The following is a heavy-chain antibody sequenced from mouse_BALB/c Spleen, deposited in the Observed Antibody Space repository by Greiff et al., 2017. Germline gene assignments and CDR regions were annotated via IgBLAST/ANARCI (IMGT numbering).Heavy chain of an antibody. CDR1: GFTFSSFG. Sequence: EVHLVESGGGLVQPGGSRKLSCAASGFTFSSFGMHWVRQTPEKGLEWVAYISSGSSTIYYADTVKGRFPISRANPKNTLFLQMTSLRSEDTAMYDCATSNWDGAMDYWGQGTSVTVSS. J-gene: IGHJ4*01. D-gene: IGHD4-1*01. V-gene: IGHV5-17*02. CDR2: ISSGSSTI. CDR3: ATSNWDGAMDY.